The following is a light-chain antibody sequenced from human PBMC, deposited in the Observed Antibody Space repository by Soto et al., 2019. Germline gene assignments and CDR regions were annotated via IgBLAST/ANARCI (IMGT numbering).Light chain of an antibody. CDR3: QQSGSSPWT. CDR1: QSVSRNY. CDR2: GAS. Sequence: EIVLTQSPGTLSLSPGERATLSCRASQSVSRNYLVWYQQKPGQAPRLLIYGASSRATGIPDRFSGSGSGTDLTITISKLEPEDCAVYDGQQSGSSPWTFGQGTKVDIK. V-gene: IGKV3-20*01. J-gene: IGKJ1*01.